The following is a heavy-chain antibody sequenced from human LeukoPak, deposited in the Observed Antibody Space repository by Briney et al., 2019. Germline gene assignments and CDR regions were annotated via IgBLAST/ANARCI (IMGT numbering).Heavy chain of an antibody. V-gene: IGHV4-59*01. Sequence: SETLSLTCTVSGGSISSYYWSWIRQPPGKGLEWIGYIYYSGSTNYNPSLKSRVPISVDTSKNQFSLKLSSVTAADTAVYYCARGLAAAANFDYWGQGTLVTVSS. J-gene: IGHJ4*02. D-gene: IGHD6-13*01. CDR2: IYYSGST. CDR3: ARGLAAAANFDY. CDR1: GGSISSYY.